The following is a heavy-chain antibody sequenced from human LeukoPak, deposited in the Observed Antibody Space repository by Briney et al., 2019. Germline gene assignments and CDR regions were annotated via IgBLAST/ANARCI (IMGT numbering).Heavy chain of an antibody. D-gene: IGHD3-3*01. CDR2: INPNNGGT. Sequence: ASVKVSCKASGYTFTGYYMHWVRQAPGQGLEWMGRINPNNGGTNYAQKFQGRVAMTRDTSISTAYMELSRLRSDDTAVYYCARVDTIYQFDYWGQGTLVTVSS. CDR3: ARVDTIYQFDY. J-gene: IGHJ4*02. V-gene: IGHV1-2*06. CDR1: GYTFTGYY.